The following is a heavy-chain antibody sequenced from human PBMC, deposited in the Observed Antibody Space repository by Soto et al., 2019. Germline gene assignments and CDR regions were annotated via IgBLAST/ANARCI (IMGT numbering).Heavy chain of an antibody. CDR1: GYSLTSYS. CDR2: TNPGDGST. J-gene: IGHJ4*02. CDR3: ARSYVTSRPIDY. Sequence: QVHLVQSGAEVKKPGASAKVSCKASGYSLTSYSMHWVRQAPGQGLEWLGITNPGDGSTRYAQMFKGRVTITSDTSTSTGYMEMSSLTSEDTGVYYGARSYVTSRPIDYWGQGTLVTVSS. V-gene: IGHV1-46*01. D-gene: IGHD2-21*02.